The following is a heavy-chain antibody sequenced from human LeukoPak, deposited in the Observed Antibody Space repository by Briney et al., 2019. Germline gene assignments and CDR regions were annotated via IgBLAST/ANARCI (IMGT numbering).Heavy chain of an antibody. Sequence: GGSLRLSCAASGFTFSSYGMHWVRQAPGKGPEWVALIWYDGSNKFYADSVKGRLTISRDNSKNTLYLQMNSLRAEDTAVYYCAKEGGTTMDYAMDVWGQGTTVTVSS. CDR1: GFTFSSYG. D-gene: IGHD3-10*01. J-gene: IGHJ6*02. V-gene: IGHV3-33*06. CDR3: AKEGGTTMDYAMDV. CDR2: IWYDGSNK.